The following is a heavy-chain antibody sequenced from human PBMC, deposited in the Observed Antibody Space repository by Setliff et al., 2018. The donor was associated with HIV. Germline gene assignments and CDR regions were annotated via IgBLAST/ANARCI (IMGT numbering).Heavy chain of an antibody. J-gene: IGHJ4*02. CDR1: DDSFSNYD. D-gene: IGHD2-15*01. V-gene: IGHV4-4*09. CDR3: ARLGRAIDDGGSSLGLDF. Sequence: SETLSLTCVVSDDSFSNYDWTWIRQPPGKALEWIGYISSSGTTNYNPSLRTRVTIPIETSNTRFSLWLRSVTAADTATYVCARLGRAIDDGGSSLGLDFWGQGMLVTVSS. CDR2: ISSSGTT.